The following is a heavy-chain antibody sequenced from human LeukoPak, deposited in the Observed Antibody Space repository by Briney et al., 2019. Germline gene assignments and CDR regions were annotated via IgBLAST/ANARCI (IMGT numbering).Heavy chain of an antibody. V-gene: IGHV3-7*01. CDR3: ARGRHRSSIRTYYYYYMDV. Sequence: GGSLRRSCAASGFSFRDFWMTWVRQAPGKGLEWVANINQGGSVEYYVDSVKGRFTISRDDAKSSLYVQMNSLRDEDTAVYYCARGRHRSSIRTYYYYYMDVWGKGTTVTVSS. J-gene: IGHJ6*03. CDR1: GFSFRDFW. CDR2: INQGGSVE. D-gene: IGHD3-3*02.